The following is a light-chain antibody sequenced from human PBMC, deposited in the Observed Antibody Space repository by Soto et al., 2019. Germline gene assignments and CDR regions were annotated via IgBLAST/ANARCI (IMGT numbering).Light chain of an antibody. Sequence: QSALTQPASVSGSPGQSITISCTGTSSDVGGYNYVSWYQQHPGKAPKLMIYEVSNRPSGVSNRFSGSKSGNTAFLTISGLQAEDEADYHCSSYTSSSTYVFGTGTKVTVL. CDR1: SSDVGGYNY. V-gene: IGLV2-14*01. J-gene: IGLJ1*01. CDR3: SSYTSSSTYV. CDR2: EVS.